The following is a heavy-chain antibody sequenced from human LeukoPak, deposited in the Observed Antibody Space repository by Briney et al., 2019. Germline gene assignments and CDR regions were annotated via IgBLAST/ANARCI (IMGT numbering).Heavy chain of an antibody. Sequence: PSETLSLTCTVSGGSISSYYWSWIRQPPGKGLEWIGYIYYSGSTNYNPSLKSRVTISVDTSKDQFSLKLSSVTAADTAVYYCARIRPQGYCSSTSCYLFDYWGQGTLVTVSS. D-gene: IGHD2-2*01. V-gene: IGHV4-59*01. CDR3: ARIRPQGYCSSTSCYLFDY. CDR2: IYYSGST. J-gene: IGHJ4*02. CDR1: GGSISSYY.